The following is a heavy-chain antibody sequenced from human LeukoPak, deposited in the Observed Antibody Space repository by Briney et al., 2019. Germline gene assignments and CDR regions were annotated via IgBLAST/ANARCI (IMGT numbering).Heavy chain of an antibody. Sequence: GGSLRLSCAASGFTFSSYWMHWVRHAPGKGLVWVSRINSDGSSTSYADSVKGRFTISRDNAKHTLYLQMNSLRAEDTAVYYCARATRYCSGGSCVYYFDYWGQGTLVTVSS. D-gene: IGHD2-15*01. V-gene: IGHV3-74*01. CDR3: ARATRYCSGGSCVYYFDY. J-gene: IGHJ4*02. CDR1: GFTFSSYW. CDR2: INSDGSST.